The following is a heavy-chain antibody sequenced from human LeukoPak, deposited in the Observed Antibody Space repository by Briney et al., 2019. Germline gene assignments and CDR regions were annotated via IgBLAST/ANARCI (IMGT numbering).Heavy chain of an antibody. CDR2: IKQDRGEK. Sequence: GGSLRLSCAASGFTFSSYWMSWVRQAPGKGLEWVANIKQDRGEKYYVDSVKGRFTISRDNAKNSLYLQMSSLRAEDTAVYYCARGNLAAADNEDYWGQGTLVTVSS. CDR1: GFTFSSYW. V-gene: IGHV3-7*01. D-gene: IGHD6-13*01. J-gene: IGHJ4*02. CDR3: ARGNLAAADNEDY.